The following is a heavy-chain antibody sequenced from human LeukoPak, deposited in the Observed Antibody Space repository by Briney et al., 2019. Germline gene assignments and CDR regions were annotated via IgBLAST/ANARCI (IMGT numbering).Heavy chain of an antibody. Sequence: GASVKVSCKSSGYTFTIYGISWVRQAPGQGLEWMGCISAYNGNTNYAQKLQGRVNMTTDTSTSTAYMELRSLRSDDTAVYYCARDTSEDTMAGDLDYWGQGTLVTVS. CDR1: GYTFTIYG. V-gene: IGHV1-18*01. J-gene: IGHJ4*02. D-gene: IGHD3-10*01. CDR3: ARDTSEDTMAGDLDY. CDR2: ISAYNGNT.